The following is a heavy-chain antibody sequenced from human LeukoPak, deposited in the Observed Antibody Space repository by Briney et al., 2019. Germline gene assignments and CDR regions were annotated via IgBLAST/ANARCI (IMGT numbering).Heavy chain of an antibody. CDR1: GGSISSYY. CDR3: ARDMGGYDRNYYYYYMDV. CDR2: IYYSGST. D-gene: IGHD5-12*01. V-gene: IGHV4-59*01. Sequence: PSETLSLTCTVSGGSISSYYWSWIRQPPGKGLEWIGYIYYSGSTNYNPSLKSRVTISVDTSKNQFSLKLSSVTAADTAVYYCARDMGGYDRNYYYYYMDVWGKGTTVTVSS. J-gene: IGHJ6*03.